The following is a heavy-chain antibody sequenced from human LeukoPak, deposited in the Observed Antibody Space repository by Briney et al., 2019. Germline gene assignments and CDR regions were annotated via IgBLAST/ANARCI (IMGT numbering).Heavy chain of an antibody. D-gene: IGHD3-10*01. CDR3: ARRAYGEATDY. J-gene: IGHJ4*02. CDR2: IDPSDSYT. V-gene: IGHV5-10-1*01. Sequence: KLGESLKISCKWSGYNFTSYWISWVRQMPGKGLEWMGRIDPSDSYTNYSPSFQGHVTISADKSISTAYLQSNSLKASDTAMYGRARRAYGEATDYWGQGTLVTVSS. CDR1: GYNFTSYW.